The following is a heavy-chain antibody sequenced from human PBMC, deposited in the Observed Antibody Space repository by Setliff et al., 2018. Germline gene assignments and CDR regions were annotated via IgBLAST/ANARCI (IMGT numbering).Heavy chain of an antibody. J-gene: IGHJ6*03. CDR1: GASITSGGFY. Sequence: SETLSLTCSVSGASITSGGFYWTWIRQPAGKGLEWIGYIYYSGSTYYNPSLKSRVTISVDTSKNQFSLKLSSVTAADTAVYYCARLDGAGLWSHYYYYYMDVWGKGTTVTVSS. CDR2: IYYSGST. CDR3: ARLDGAGLWSHYYYYYMDV. V-gene: IGHV4-61*10. D-gene: IGHD5-18*01.